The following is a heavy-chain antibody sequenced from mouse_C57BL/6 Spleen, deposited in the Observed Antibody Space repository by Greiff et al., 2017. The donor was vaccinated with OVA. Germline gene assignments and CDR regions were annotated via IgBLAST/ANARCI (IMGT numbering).Heavy chain of an antibody. J-gene: IGHJ3*01. D-gene: IGHD2-4*01. V-gene: IGHV1-39*01. CDR2: INPNYGTT. CDR1: GYSFTDYN. CDR3: ARAAVYYDYPAWFAY. Sequence: EVKLQESGPELVKPGASVKISCKASGYSFTDYNMNWVQQSNGKSLEWIGVINPNYGTTSYNQKFKGKATLTVDQSSSTAYMQLNSLTSEDSAVYYCARAAVYYDYPAWFAYWGQGTLVTVSA.